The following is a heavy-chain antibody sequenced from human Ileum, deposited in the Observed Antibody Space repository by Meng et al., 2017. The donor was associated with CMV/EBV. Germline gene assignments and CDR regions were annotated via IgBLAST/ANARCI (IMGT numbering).Heavy chain of an antibody. V-gene: IGHV3-74*03. CDR3: AKDLHIAAADY. Sequence: GGSLRLSCAASGFTFNTHWMHWVRQAPGKGLVWVSRIKSDGSGATYPDSVKGRFTISGDNAKNTVYLQMNSLRAEDTAVYYCAKDLHIAAADYWGQGTLVTVSS. J-gene: IGHJ4*02. CDR1: GFTFNTHW. D-gene: IGHD6-6*01. CDR2: IKSDGSGA.